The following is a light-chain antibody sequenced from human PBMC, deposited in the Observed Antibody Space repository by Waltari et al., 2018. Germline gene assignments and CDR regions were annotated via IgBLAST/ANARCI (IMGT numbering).Light chain of an antibody. V-gene: IGLV3-10*01. CDR3: YSTDSSGNHRKV. CDR2: EDS. Sequence: SYELTQPPSASVSPGQTARITSSGDELPKNYYYSSQQKSGQAPVLVIYEDSKRHSGIPERFSGSSSGTMATLTISVAQVEDEADYYCYSTDSSGNHRKVFGGGTKLTVL. J-gene: IGLJ2*01. CDR1: ELPKNY.